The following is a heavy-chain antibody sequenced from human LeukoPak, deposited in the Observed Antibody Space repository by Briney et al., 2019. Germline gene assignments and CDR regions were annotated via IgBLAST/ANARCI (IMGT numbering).Heavy chain of an antibody. CDR2: INHSGST. CDR1: GGSISSSSYY. J-gene: IGHJ4*02. Sequence: SETLSLTCTVSGGSISSSSYYWSWIRQPPGKGLEWIGEINHSGSTNYNPSLKSRVTVSVDTSKNQFSLKLNSVTAADTAVYYCARRGYASGSYDYWGQGTLVTVSS. V-gene: IGHV4-39*07. D-gene: IGHD3-10*01. CDR3: ARRGYASGSYDY.